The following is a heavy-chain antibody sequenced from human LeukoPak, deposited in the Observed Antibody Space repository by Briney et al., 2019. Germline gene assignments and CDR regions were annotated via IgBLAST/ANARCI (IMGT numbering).Heavy chain of an antibody. CDR3: AKAGAYDSSGSFDY. D-gene: IGHD3-22*01. J-gene: IGHJ4*02. V-gene: IGHV3-9*01. CDR1: GFTFDDYA. CDR2: ISWNSGSI. Sequence: GRSLRLSCAASGFTFDDYAMHWVRQAPGKGLEWVSGISWNSGSIGYADSVKGRFTISRDNAKNSLYLQMNSLRAEDTALYYCAKAGAYDSSGSFDYWAREPWSPSPQ.